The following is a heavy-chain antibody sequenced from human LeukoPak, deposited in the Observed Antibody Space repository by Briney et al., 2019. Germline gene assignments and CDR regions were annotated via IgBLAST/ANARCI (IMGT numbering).Heavy chain of an antibody. J-gene: IGHJ5*02. CDR3: ARGSCSSTSCRSNWFDP. Sequence: NPSQTLSLTCTVSGGSISSGSYYWSWIRQPAGKGLEWIGRIYTSGSTNYNPSLKSRVTISVDTSKNQFSLKLSSVTAADTAVYYCARGSCSSTSCRSNWFDPWGQGTLVTVSS. V-gene: IGHV4-61*02. CDR1: GGSISSGSYY. CDR2: IYTSGST. D-gene: IGHD2-2*01.